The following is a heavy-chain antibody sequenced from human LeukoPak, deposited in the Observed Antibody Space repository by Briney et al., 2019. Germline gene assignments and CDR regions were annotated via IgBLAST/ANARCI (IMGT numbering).Heavy chain of an antibody. Sequence: GGSLRLSCAASGFNFSSYWMHWVRQAPGKGLVWVSVIKSDGTTTNYADSVKGRFTISGDNAKTTLYLRMNSLRVEDTGVYYCARGGTLGTFWNWGQGTLVTVSS. V-gene: IGHV3-74*01. CDR3: ARGGTLGTFWN. CDR2: IKSDGTTT. J-gene: IGHJ4*02. D-gene: IGHD1-14*01. CDR1: GFNFSSYW.